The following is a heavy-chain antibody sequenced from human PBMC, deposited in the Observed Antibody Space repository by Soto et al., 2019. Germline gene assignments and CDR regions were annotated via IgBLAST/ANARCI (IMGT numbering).Heavy chain of an antibody. CDR1: GGSISSYY. V-gene: IGHV4-59*01. Sequence: SETLSLTCTVSGGSISSYYWSWIRQPPGKGLEWIGYIYYSGSTNYNPSLKSRVTISVDTSKNQFSLKLSSVTAADTAVYYCARNRYCSSTSCYAFDYWGQGTLVTVSS. CDR3: ARNRYCSSTSCYAFDY. J-gene: IGHJ4*02. D-gene: IGHD2-2*01. CDR2: IYYSGST.